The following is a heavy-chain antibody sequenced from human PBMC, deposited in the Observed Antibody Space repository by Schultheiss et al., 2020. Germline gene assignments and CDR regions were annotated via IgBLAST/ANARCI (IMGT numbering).Heavy chain of an antibody. CDR2: ISYDGSNK. Sequence: GGSLRLSCTASGFTFGDYAMSWFRQAPGKGLEWVAVISYDGSNKYYADSVKGRITISRDNSKNTLYLQMNSLRAEGTAVYYCARDVVVVVPAATYYYGMDVWGQGTTVTVSS. J-gene: IGHJ6*02. CDR3: ARDVVVVVPAATYYYGMDV. CDR1: GFTFGDYA. D-gene: IGHD2-2*01. V-gene: IGHV3-30*04.